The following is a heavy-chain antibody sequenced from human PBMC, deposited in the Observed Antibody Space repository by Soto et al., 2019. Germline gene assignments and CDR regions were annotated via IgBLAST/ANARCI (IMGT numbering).Heavy chain of an antibody. V-gene: IGHV3-48*01. CDR1: GFTFSSYS. D-gene: IGHD3-3*01. CDR2: ISSSSSTI. Sequence: EVQLVESGGGLVQPGGSLRLSCAASGFTFSSYSMNWVRQAPGKGLEWVSYISSSSSTIYYADSVKGRFTISRDNAKNSLYLQMNSLRAEYTAVYYCARELEMELLLDCDYWGQGTLVTVSS. J-gene: IGHJ4*02. CDR3: ARELEMELLLDCDY.